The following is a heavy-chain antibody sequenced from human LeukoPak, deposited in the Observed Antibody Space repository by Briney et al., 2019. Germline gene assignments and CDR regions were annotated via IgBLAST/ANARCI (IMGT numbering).Heavy chain of an antibody. Sequence: PGGSLRLSCAASGITFRNFAMNWVRQAPGMGLEWVSAISGSGDSTYYADSVRGRFTISRDNSKNTLYLQMDRLRAEDTAIYYCAKDHWFEFDYWGQGTRVTVSS. CDR2: ISGSGDST. CDR3: AKDHWFEFDY. D-gene: IGHD3-10*01. CDR1: GITFRNFA. V-gene: IGHV3-23*01. J-gene: IGHJ4*02.